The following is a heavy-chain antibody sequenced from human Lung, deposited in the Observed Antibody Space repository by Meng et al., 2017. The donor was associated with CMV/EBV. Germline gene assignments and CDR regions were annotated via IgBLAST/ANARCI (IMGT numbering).Heavy chain of an antibody. D-gene: IGHD2-2*01. CDR1: GYTFTGYY. CDR3: ARPPVSEDIVVVPADNY. Sequence: SXXVSXXASGYTFTGYYMHWVRQAPGQGLEWMGWINPNSGGTNYAQKFQGRVTMTRDTSISTAYMELSRLRSDDTAVYYCARPPVSEDIVVVPADNYWGQGTXVTVAS. CDR2: INPNSGGT. J-gene: IGHJ4*02. V-gene: IGHV1-2*02.